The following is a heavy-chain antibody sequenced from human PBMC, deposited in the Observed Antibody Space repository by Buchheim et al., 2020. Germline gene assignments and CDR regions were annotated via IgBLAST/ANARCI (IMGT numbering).Heavy chain of an antibody. Sequence: EVQLVESGGGLVQPGGSLRLSCAASGFTFSSYWMSWVRQAPGKGLEWVANIKQDGSEKYYVDSVKGRLTISRDNAKNSLYLQMNSLRAEDTAVYYCAREFRFLEWLFSSGDYYGMDVWGQGTT. CDR1: GFTFSSYW. J-gene: IGHJ6*02. V-gene: IGHV3-7*01. CDR3: AREFRFLEWLFSSGDYYGMDV. CDR2: IKQDGSEK. D-gene: IGHD3-3*01.